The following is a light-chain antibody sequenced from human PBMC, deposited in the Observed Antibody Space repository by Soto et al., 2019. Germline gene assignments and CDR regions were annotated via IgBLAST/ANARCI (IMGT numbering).Light chain of an antibody. CDR2: EVN. J-gene: IGLJ1*01. CDR3: GSYTSADTPFV. CDR1: NTDVGGYNY. V-gene: IGLV2-14*01. Sequence: QSVLAQPFSVSGSPVQSITISCTGTNTDVGGYNYVSWYQHHPGQGPKLIIYEVNNRPSGVSDRFSGSKSRNKASLTISNIEAEDESDYYCGSYTSADTPFVFGTGTKVTVL.